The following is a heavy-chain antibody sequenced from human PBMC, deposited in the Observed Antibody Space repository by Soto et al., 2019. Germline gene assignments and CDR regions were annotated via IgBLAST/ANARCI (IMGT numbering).Heavy chain of an antibody. CDR1: GGSISSYY. J-gene: IGHJ6*03. CDR2: IYYSGST. CDR3: ARDSRSYVFRSGPYMDV. V-gene: IGHV4-59*01. Sequence: SETLSLTCTVSGGSISSYYWSWIRQPPGKGLEWIGYIYYSGSTNYNPSLKSRVTISVDTSKNQFSLKLSSVTAADTAVYYCARDSRSYVFRSGPYMDVRGKGTTVTVSS. D-gene: IGHD3-3*01.